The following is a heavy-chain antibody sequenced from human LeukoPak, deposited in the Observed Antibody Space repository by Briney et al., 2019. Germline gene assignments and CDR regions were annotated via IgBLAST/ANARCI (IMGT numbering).Heavy chain of an antibody. CDR3: ARDLGYSRADY. CDR2: INGDGSTT. V-gene: IGHV3-74*01. CDR1: GFTFISFW. D-gene: IGHD2-15*01. Sequence: GGSLRLSHGASGFTFISFWMHWVRQAPGKGLVWVSRINGDGSTTTYADSVKGRFTISRDNAKNSLYLQMNSLRAEDTAVYYCARDLGYSRADYWGQGTLVTVSS. J-gene: IGHJ4*02.